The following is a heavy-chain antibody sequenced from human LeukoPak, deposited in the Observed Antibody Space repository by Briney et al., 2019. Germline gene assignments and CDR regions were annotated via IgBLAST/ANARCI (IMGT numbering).Heavy chain of an antibody. Sequence: GESLQISCKGSGYTFTTYWIGWVRQMPGKGLEWMGIIYPGDSDTKYSPSFQGQITISADKSISTAYLQWNSLKASDTAMYYCARRLTTEETFDYWGQGTLVTVSA. CDR3: ARRLTTEETFDY. D-gene: IGHD1-1*01. J-gene: IGHJ4*02. CDR1: GYTFTTYW. V-gene: IGHV5-51*01. CDR2: IYPGDSDT.